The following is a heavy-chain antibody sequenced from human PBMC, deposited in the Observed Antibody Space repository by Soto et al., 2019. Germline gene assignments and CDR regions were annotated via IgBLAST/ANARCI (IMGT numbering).Heavy chain of an antibody. Sequence: QVQLVQSGAEVKKPGASVKVSCKASGYTFTGYYMHWVRQAPGQGLEWMGWINPNSGGTNYAQKLQGRVTMTTDTSTSTAYMELRSLRSDDTAVYYCARDEDVEQLVLYWGQGTLVTVSS. D-gene: IGHD6-6*01. CDR1: GYTFTGYY. CDR3: ARDEDVEQLVLY. J-gene: IGHJ4*02. CDR2: INPNSGGT. V-gene: IGHV1-2*02.